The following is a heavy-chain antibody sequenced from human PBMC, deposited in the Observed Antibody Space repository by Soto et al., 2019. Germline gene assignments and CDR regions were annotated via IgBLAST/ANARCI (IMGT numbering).Heavy chain of an antibody. CDR1: GDSVSSNSAA. V-gene: IGHV6-1*01. Sequence: KQSQTLSLTCAISGDSVSSNSAAWNWIRQSPSRGLEWLGRTYYRSKWYNDYAVSVKSRITINPDTSKNQFSLQLNSVTPEDTAVYYCARDLSSSWYLGPPFDYWGQGTLVTVSS. CDR3: ARDLSSSWYLGPPFDY. J-gene: IGHJ4*02. CDR2: TYYRSKWYN. D-gene: IGHD6-13*01.